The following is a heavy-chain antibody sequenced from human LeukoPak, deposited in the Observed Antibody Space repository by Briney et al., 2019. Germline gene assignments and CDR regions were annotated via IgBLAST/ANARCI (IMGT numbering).Heavy chain of an antibody. V-gene: IGHV3-21*01. D-gene: IGHD6-19*01. CDR3: AREWGIAVIDY. Sequence: GGSLRLSCAASGFTLSSYSMNWVCQAPGKGLEWVSSISSSSGYIYYADSVKGRFTISRDNAKNSLYLQMNSLRAEDTAVYYCAREWGIAVIDYWGQGTLVTVSS. CDR2: ISSSSGYI. CDR1: GFTLSSYS. J-gene: IGHJ4*02.